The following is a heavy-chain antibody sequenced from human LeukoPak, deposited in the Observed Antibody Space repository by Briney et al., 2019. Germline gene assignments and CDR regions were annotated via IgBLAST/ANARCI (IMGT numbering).Heavy chain of an antibody. CDR1: GGSISSYY. CDR3: ARRWYSSGLVRHPLDAFDI. D-gene: IGHD3-22*01. J-gene: IGHJ3*02. CDR2: IYYSGST. Sequence: PSETLSLTCTVSGGSISSYYWSWIRQPPGKGLEWIGYIYYSGSTNYNPSLKSRVTISVDTSKNQFSLNLNSVTAADTAVYYSARRWYSSGLVRHPLDAFDIWGQGTLVTVSS. V-gene: IGHV4-59*01.